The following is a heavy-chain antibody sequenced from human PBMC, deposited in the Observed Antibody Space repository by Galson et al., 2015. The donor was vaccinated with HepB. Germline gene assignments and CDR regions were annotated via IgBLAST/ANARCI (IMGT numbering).Heavy chain of an antibody. Sequence: SLRLSCAASGFTFSSYGMHWVRQAPGKGLEWVAFIRYDGSNKYYADSVKGRFTISRDNSKNTLYLQMNSLRAEDTAVYYCAKEGGCSSTSCYEGKENGMDWGQGTLVTVSS. V-gene: IGHV3-30*02. CDR2: IRYDGSNK. J-gene: IGHJ4*02. CDR3: AKEGGCSSTSCYEGKENGMD. CDR1: GFTFSSYG. D-gene: IGHD2-2*01.